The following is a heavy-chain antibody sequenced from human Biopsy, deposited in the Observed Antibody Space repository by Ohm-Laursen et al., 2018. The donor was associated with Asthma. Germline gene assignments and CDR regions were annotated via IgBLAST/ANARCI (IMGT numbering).Heavy chain of an antibody. CDR1: GGSISSGGYS. J-gene: IGHJ3*02. V-gene: IGHV4-30-2*01. D-gene: IGHD3-22*01. Sequence: SDTLSLTCAASGGSISSGGYSWNWIRQPPGKGLEWIGYIFYSGGTYYNPSLKSRVTISVDRSTKQISLKVRSATAADTAVYFCARGAYYEDSNGYHGAFDIWGQGAMVTVSS. CDR3: ARGAYYEDSNGYHGAFDI. CDR2: IFYSGGT.